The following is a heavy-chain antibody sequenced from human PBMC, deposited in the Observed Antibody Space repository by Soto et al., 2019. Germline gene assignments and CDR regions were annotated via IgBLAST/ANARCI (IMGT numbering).Heavy chain of an antibody. CDR2: TYYRSKWYN. J-gene: IGHJ4*02. D-gene: IGHD6-13*01. V-gene: IGHV6-1*01. CDR3: GRGRTEDKLGIDY. CDR1: GDSVSSNSAA. Sequence: SQTLSLTCAISGDSVSSNSAAWNWIRQSPSRGLEWLGGTYYRSKWYNDYAVSVKSRITINPDTSKNHFSLQLNSVTPEDTVVYCCGRGRTEDKLGIDYWGQGTLVTVSS.